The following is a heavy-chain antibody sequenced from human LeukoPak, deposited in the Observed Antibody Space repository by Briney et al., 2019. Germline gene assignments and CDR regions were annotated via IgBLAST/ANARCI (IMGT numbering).Heavy chain of an antibody. J-gene: IGHJ4*02. CDR3: GRFGYVAGVDL. D-gene: IGHD6-19*01. V-gene: IGHV3-7*01. CDR1: GFSLSTYW. Sequence: GSLRLSCAASGFSLSTYWVTWVRQAPGTGLEWVANISPSGTETYYVEPVKGRFTISRDNAKNLVYLQMNSLRAEDSAVYHCGRFGYVAGVDLWGQGTLVTASS. CDR2: ISPSGTET.